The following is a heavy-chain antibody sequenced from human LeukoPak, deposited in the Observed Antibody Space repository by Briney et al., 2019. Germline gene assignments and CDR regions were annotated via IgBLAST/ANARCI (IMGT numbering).Heavy chain of an antibody. Sequence: GGSLRLSCAASGFAFSSYAMHWVRQAPGKGLEWVAVISYDGSNKYYADSVKGRFTISRDNSKNTLYLQMNSLRAEDTAVYYCARDPDYYDSSGPFDYWGQGTLVTVSS. D-gene: IGHD3-22*01. CDR3: ARDPDYYDSSGPFDY. J-gene: IGHJ4*02. CDR2: ISYDGSNK. V-gene: IGHV3-30*04. CDR1: GFAFSSYA.